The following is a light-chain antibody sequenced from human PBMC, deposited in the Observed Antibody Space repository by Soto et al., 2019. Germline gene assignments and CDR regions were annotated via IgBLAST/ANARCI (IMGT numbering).Light chain of an antibody. Sequence: QSALTQPASVSGSPGQSITISCTGISSDIGGYNDVSWYQQHRGKAPKLMIYGVYSRPSGVSNRFSGSKSGNTASLTISGLHTEDEADYYCSSHTSSRVIFGGGTKLTVL. V-gene: IGLV2-14*03. CDR2: GVY. J-gene: IGLJ2*01. CDR1: SSDIGGYND. CDR3: SSHTSSRVI.